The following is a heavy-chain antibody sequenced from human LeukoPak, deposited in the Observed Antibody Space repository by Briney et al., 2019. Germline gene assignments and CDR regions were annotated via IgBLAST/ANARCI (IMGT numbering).Heavy chain of an antibody. J-gene: IGHJ5*02. CDR2: ISGSGGST. CDR1: GFTFSSYA. V-gene: IGHV3-23*01. Sequence: GGSLRLSCAASGFTFSSYAMSWVRQAPGKGLEWVSAISGSGGSTYYADSVKGRFTISRDNSKNTLYLQMNSLRAEDTAVYYCALRVVAALGGWFDPWGQGTLITVSS. CDR3: ALRVVAALGGWFDP. D-gene: IGHD2-15*01.